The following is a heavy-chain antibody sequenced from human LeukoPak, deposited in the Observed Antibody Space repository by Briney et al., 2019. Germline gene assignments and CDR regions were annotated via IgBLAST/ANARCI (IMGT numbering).Heavy chain of an antibody. J-gene: IGHJ5*02. CDR1: GGSFSGYY. D-gene: IGHD3-3*01. V-gene: IGHV4-34*01. CDR2: INHSVST. Sequence: SETLSLTCAVYGGSFSGYYWSWIRQPPGKGLEWIGEINHSVSTNYNPSLKSRVTISVDTSKNQFSLKLSSVTAADTAVYYCARGPNDFWSGYYNRFDPWGQGTLVTVSS. CDR3: ARGPNDFWSGYYNRFDP.